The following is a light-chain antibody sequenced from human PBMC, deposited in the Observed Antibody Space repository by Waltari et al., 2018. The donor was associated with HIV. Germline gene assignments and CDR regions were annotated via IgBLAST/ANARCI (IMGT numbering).Light chain of an antibody. Sequence: QSALRQPAAVSGSPEQSVSSSCTVPPLTYHSFPWYQLHPGKAPNLMIFQATSRPSGVSNRFSGSKSGNTASLTISGLQVEDEADYYCSSYTTSGSVLFGGGTNLTVL. CDR2: QAT. V-gene: IGLV2-14*01. J-gene: IGLJ2*01. CDR3: SSYTTSGSVL. CDR1: PLTYHS.